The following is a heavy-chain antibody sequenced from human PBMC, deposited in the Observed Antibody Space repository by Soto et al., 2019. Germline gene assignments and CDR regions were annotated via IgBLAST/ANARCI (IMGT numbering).Heavy chain of an antibody. J-gene: IGHJ5*02. Sequence: QITLKESGPTLVAPTQTLTLTCTFSGFSLSMSGVGVGWIRQPPGKALEWLALIYWDDDKRYSPSLRSRLTITKDTSKNQVVLTMTNMDPVDTATYYCVRGLRYCSSTNCPNCFDPWGQGTLVTVSS. D-gene: IGHD2-2*01. CDR3: VRGLRYCSSTNCPNCFDP. CDR2: IYWDDDK. CDR1: GFSLSMSGVG. V-gene: IGHV2-5*02.